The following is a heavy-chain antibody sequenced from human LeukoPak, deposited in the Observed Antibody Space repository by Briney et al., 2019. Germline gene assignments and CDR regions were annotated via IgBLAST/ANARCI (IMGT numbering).Heavy chain of an antibody. CDR2: IIPILGIA. CDR1: GGTFSSYA. CDR3: ARDLGYSGYDMGWFDP. V-gene: IGHV1-69*04. D-gene: IGHD5-12*01. Sequence: SVKVSCKASGGTFSSYAISWVRQAPGQGLEWMERIIPILGIANYAQKFQGRVTITADKSTSTAYMELSSLRSEDTAVYYCARDLGYSGYDMGWFDPWGQGTLVTVSS. J-gene: IGHJ5*02.